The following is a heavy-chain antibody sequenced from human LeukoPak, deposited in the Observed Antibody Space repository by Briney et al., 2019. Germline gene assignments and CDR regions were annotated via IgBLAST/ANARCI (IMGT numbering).Heavy chain of an antibody. D-gene: IGHD2-8*01. CDR2: ISYDGSNK. CDR3: ARVSGYCTEGVCRFDY. CDR1: GFTFSSYA. V-gene: IGHV3-30-3*01. J-gene: IGHJ4*02. Sequence: PGGSLRLSCAASGFTFSSYAMHWVRQAPGKGLEWVAVISYDGSNKYYADSVKGRFTISRDNSKNTLYLQMNSLRAEDTAVYYCARVSGYCTEGVCRFDYWGEGTLVTVSS.